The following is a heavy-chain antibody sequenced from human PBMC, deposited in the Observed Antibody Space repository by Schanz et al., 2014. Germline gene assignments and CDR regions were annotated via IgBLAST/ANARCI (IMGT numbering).Heavy chain of an antibody. V-gene: IGHV1-69*02. CDR2: IISILGIP. D-gene: IGHD6-13*01. Sequence: QVQLVHSGAEVKKPVSSVKVSCKASGGTFSSYTISWVRQAPGQGLEWMGRIISILGIPNYAQKFQGRVTFTADKSTFTAYMDVSSLRSEDTAVYYCASSGAGYSSSWDFDYWGQGTLVTV. CDR3: ASSGAGYSSSWDFDY. CDR1: GGTFSSYT. J-gene: IGHJ4*02.